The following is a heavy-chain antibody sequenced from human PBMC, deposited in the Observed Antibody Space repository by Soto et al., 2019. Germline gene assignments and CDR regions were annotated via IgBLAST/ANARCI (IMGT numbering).Heavy chain of an antibody. J-gene: IGHJ2*01. V-gene: IGHV3-53*01. Sequence: EVQLVESGGGLIQPGGSLRLSCAASGFTVTNKYMTWVRQAPGKGLEWVSLIYSGGATSYADSVKGRFTISRDNSKNIPYLQMNSLRAEDTAVYYCARVDYGDYGWYFDLWGRGTLVTVSS. CDR1: GFTVTNKY. D-gene: IGHD4-17*01. CDR3: ARVDYGDYGWYFDL. CDR2: IYSGGAT.